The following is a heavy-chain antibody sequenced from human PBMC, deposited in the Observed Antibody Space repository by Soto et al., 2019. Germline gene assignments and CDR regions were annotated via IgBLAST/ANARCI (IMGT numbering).Heavy chain of an antibody. Sequence: XETLSLTCTVSGGSISSSSYYWGWIRQPPGKGLEWIGSIYYSGSTYYNPSLKSRVTISVDTSKNQFSLKLSSVTAADTAVYYCARTRKEQWHYYYYGMDVWGQGTTVTVSS. D-gene: IGHD6-19*01. V-gene: IGHV4-39*01. CDR3: ARTRKEQWHYYYYGMDV. CDR1: GGSISSSSYY. CDR2: IYYSGST. J-gene: IGHJ6*02.